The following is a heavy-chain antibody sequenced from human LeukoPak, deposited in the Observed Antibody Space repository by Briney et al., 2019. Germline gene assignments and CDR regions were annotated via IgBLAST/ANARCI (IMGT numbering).Heavy chain of an antibody. Sequence: PGGSLRLSCVASGLTFSSYGMHWVRQAPGKGLEWVAVIWNDGNNKYYADSVKGRFTISRDNSKNSLYLQMNSLRAEDTAVYYCARDKSRGWPFDYWGQGTLVAVSS. CDR2: IWNDGNNK. J-gene: IGHJ4*02. V-gene: IGHV3-33*01. D-gene: IGHD6-19*01. CDR3: ARDKSRGWPFDY. CDR1: GLTFSSYG.